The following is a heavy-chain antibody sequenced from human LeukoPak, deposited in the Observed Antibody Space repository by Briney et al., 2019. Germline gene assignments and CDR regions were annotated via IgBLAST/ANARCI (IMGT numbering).Heavy chain of an antibody. CDR3: ARSYSYGENWFDP. V-gene: IGHV3-21*01. CDR1: GFTFSSYW. D-gene: IGHD5-18*01. CDR2: ISSSSSYI. J-gene: IGHJ5*02. Sequence: GGSLRLSCAASGFTFSSYWMSWVRQAPGKGLEWVSSISSSSSYIYYADSVKGRFTISRDNAKNSLYLQMNSLRAEDTAVYYCARSYSYGENWFDPWGQGTLVTVSS.